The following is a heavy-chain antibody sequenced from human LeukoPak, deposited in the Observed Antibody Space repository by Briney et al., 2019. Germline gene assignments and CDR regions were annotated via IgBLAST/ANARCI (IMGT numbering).Heavy chain of an antibody. J-gene: IGHJ3*01. CDR2: IRSDGINK. Sequence: GGSLRLSCAASGFTFSNYGMHWVRQAPGKGLEWVACIRSDGINKFYADSVKGRFTISRDNSKNTLYLQMNSLRDEDTAVFYCAKDSFSHNGIFDALDVWGQGTMVTVSS. V-gene: IGHV3-30*02. D-gene: IGHD2-8*01. CDR3: AKDSFSHNGIFDALDV. CDR1: GFTFSNYG.